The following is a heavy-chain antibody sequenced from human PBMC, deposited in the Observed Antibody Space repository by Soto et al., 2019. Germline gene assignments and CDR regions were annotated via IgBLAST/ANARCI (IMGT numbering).Heavy chain of an antibody. J-gene: IGHJ4*02. Sequence: XESLRLSCAASGLTFNTFAMSWVRQAPGKGLDWVSTISETGSNTYYADSVKGRFTISRDNSKNTLYLQVNSLRAEDTAVYYCAKSRSSWYASYFDYWGQGTLVTVSS. V-gene: IGHV3-23*01. CDR2: ISETGSNT. D-gene: IGHD6-13*01. CDR1: GLTFNTFA. CDR3: AKSRSSWYASYFDY.